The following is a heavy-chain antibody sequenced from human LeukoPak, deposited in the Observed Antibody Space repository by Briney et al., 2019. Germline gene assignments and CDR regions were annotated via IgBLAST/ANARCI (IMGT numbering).Heavy chain of an antibody. CDR3: ARTRIPPQLGGRWFDP. CDR1: GGSISSYY. Sequence: SETLSLTCTVSGGSISSYYWSWIRQPPGKGLEWIGYIYYSGSTNYNPSLKSRVTISVDTSKNQFSLKLSSVTAADTAVYYCARTRIPPQLGGRWFDPWGQGTLVTVSS. D-gene: IGHD6-6*01. J-gene: IGHJ5*02. CDR2: IYYSGST. V-gene: IGHV4-59*01.